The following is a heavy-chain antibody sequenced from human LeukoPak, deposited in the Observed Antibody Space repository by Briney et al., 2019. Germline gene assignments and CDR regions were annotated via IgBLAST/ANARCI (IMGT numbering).Heavy chain of an antibody. CDR3: ADLCVTNCQSPRDY. CDR2: IKSKADGGTT. D-gene: IGHD2-2*01. V-gene: IGHV3-15*07. Sequence: GGSLRLSCATSDFTFINAWMNWVRQAPGKGPEWVGRIKSKADGGTTDYAEPVKGRFTISRDDSKNTLYLQMNSLKTEDTAIYCCADLCVTNCQSPRDYWGQGTLVTVSS. J-gene: IGHJ4*02. CDR1: DFTFINAW.